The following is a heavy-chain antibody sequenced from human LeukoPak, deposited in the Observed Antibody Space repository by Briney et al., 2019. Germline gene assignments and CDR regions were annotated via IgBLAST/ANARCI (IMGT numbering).Heavy chain of an antibody. Sequence: PSETLSLTCTVSGASINNNFWTWIRQPPGKGLEWIGYIYYSGSTNYNPSLKSRVTISVDTSKNQFSLKLSSVTAADTAVYYCARDGGSGPDYGMDVWGQGTTVTVSS. D-gene: IGHD3-10*01. CDR3: ARDGGSGPDYGMDV. J-gene: IGHJ6*02. CDR1: GASINNNF. V-gene: IGHV4-59*01. CDR2: IYYSGST.